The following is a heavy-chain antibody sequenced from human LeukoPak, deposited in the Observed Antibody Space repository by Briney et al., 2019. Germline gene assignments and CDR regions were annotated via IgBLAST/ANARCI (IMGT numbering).Heavy chain of an antibody. CDR1: GYTFTNYG. D-gene: IGHD3-10*01. CDR3: ARTMVTAGHSYFDY. J-gene: IGHJ4*02. Sequence: ASVKVSCKASGYTFTNYGITWVRQAPLQGLEWMGWISAYNGNTNYAQKLQGRVSMTTDTSTSTVYMELRSLRSDDTAVYYCARTMVTAGHSYFDYWGQGTLVTVSS. V-gene: IGHV1-18*01. CDR2: ISAYNGNT.